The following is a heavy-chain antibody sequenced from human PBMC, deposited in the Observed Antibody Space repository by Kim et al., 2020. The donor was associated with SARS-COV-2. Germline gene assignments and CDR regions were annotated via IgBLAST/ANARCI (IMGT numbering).Heavy chain of an antibody. D-gene: IGHD6-19*01. CDR3: ARGKPQWLVRHGMDV. V-gene: IGHV4-34*01. Sequence: PSLKSLVTISVDTSKNHFSLKLSSVTAADTAVYYCARGKPQWLVRHGMDVWGQGTTVTVSS. J-gene: IGHJ6*02.